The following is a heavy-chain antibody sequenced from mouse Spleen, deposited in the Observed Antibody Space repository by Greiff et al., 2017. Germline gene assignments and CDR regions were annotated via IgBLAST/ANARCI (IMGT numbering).Heavy chain of an antibody. CDR2: IDPSDSYA. V-gene: IGHV1-50*01. Sequence: QVQLQQPGAELVKPGASVKLSCKASGYTFTSYWMQWVKQRPGQGLEWIGEIDPSDSYANYNQKFKGKATLTVDTSSSTAYMQLSSLTSEDSAVYYCARWRERDAMDYWGQGTSVTVSS. J-gene: IGHJ4*01. CDR1: GYTFTSYW. CDR3: ARWRERDAMDY.